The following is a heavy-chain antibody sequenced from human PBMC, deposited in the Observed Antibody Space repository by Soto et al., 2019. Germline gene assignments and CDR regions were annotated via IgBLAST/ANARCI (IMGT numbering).Heavy chain of an antibody. CDR2: ISSSGSTI. CDR3: AREGHSGYDVPPSLYYGMDV. CDR1: GFTFSSYE. D-gene: IGHD5-12*01. J-gene: IGHJ6*02. V-gene: IGHV3-48*03. Sequence: EVQLVESGGGLVQPGGSLRLSCAASGFTFSSYEMNWVRQAPGKGLEWVSYISSSGSTIYYADSVKGRFTISRDNAKNSLYLQMNSLRAEDTAVYYCAREGHSGYDVPPSLYYGMDVWGQGTTVTVSS.